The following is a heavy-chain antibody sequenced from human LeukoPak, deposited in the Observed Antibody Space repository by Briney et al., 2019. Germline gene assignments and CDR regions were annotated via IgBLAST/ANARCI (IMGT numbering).Heavy chain of an antibody. J-gene: IGHJ4*02. CDR3: ARGSSLIDY. Sequence: GASVKVSCKASGYTFTSYAISWVRQAPGQGLEWMGWISPYIANTNSAQKLQGRVTMTTDTSTGTAYMGLRSLRSDDTAVYYCARGSSLIDYWGQGTQVTVSS. V-gene: IGHV1-18*01. D-gene: IGHD3-10*01. CDR1: GYTFTSYA. CDR2: ISPYIANT.